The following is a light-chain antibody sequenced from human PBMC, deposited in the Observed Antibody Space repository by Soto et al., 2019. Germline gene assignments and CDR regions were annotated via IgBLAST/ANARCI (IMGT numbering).Light chain of an antibody. CDR1: QSVSSN. Sequence: EIVMTQSPATLSVSPGERATLSCRASQSVSSNLAWYQQKPCQAPRLLIYGASTRATGIPARFSGSGSGTEFTLTISSLQSEDFAVYYCQQYNNWLWTFGQGTKVDIK. CDR3: QQYNNWLWT. CDR2: GAS. J-gene: IGKJ1*01. V-gene: IGKV3-15*01.